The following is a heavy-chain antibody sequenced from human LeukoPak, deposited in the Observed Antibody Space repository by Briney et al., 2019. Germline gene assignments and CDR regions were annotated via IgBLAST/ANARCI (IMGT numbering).Heavy chain of an antibody. CDR3: ARDQGLGPATIYYYMDV. CDR1: GYTFTSYG. D-gene: IGHD2-2*01. Sequence: ASVKVSCKASGYTFTSYGISWVRQAPGQGLEWMGWINPNSGGTNYAQKFQGRVTMTRDTSISTVYMELSRLRSDDTAVYYCARDQGLGPATIYYYMDVWGKGTTVTVSS. J-gene: IGHJ6*03. CDR2: INPNSGGT. V-gene: IGHV1-2*02.